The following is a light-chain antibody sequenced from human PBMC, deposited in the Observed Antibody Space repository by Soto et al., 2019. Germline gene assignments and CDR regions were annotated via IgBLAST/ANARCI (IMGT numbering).Light chain of an antibody. CDR1: SSDVGGYNY. J-gene: IGLJ3*02. V-gene: IGLV2-14*01. Sequence: QSVLTQPASVSGSPGQSITISCTGTSSDVGGYNYVSWYQQHPGKAPKLMIYDVSNRPSGVSNRFSGSKSGNTASLTISGLQAEDEADYYCSSYTSTWVFGGGTKLTVL. CDR2: DVS. CDR3: SSYTSTWV.